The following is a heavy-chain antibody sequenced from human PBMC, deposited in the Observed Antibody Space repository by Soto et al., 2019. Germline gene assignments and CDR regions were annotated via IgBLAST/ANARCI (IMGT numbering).Heavy chain of an antibody. V-gene: IGHV1-69*02. CDR1: GDTFTFYS. D-gene: IGHD3-10*01. CDR3: ASSYGSGYRAFDY. Sequence: QVQLVQSGAEVKKPGSSVRVSCKASGDTFTFYSINWVRQAPGLGLEWVGRINPIVRMSNYAQRFQGRVTMTADKSTSTAYMELSSLKSEDTAMYYCASSYGSGYRAFDYWGQGALVTVSS. J-gene: IGHJ4*02. CDR2: INPIVRMS.